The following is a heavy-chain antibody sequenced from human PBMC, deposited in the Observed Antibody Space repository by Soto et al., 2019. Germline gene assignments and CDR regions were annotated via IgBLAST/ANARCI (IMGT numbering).Heavy chain of an antibody. CDR1: GGSISSAGYS. D-gene: IGHD2-15*01. V-gene: IGHV4-30-2*01. J-gene: IGHJ4*01. CDR3: ASAGSLVVAAADY. Sequence: QLQLQESGSGRVKPSQTLSLTCAVSGGSISSAGYSWSWIRQPRGKGMEWIGYIYHRGSTYYNLSLKSRVTITVDRSNSRFTLKLSSVRAADTAVYYLASAGSLVVAAADYWGYGTMVILS. CDR2: IYHRGST.